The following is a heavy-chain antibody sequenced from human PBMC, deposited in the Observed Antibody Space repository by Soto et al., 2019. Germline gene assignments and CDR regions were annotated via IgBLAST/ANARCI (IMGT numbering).Heavy chain of an antibody. V-gene: IGHV1-69*02. CDR3: ARFSGLLPSEGNYFDN. CDR2: IIPILGIA. Sequence: GASVKVSCKASGGTFSSYTISWVRQAPGQGLEWMGRIIPILGIANYAQKFQGRVTITADKSTSTAYMELSSLRSEDTAVYYCARFSGLLPSEGNYFDNWGQGTLVTVSS. J-gene: IGHJ4*02. D-gene: IGHD2-15*01. CDR1: GGTFSSYT.